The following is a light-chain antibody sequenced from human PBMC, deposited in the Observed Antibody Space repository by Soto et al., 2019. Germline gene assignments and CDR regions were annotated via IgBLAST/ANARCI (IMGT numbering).Light chain of an antibody. V-gene: IGKV1-39*01. J-gene: IGKJ4*01. CDR3: QQSHSSPLS. CDR2: TAS. CDR1: QSISRN. Sequence: IQMTQSPSSLSASVGDRVTITCRASQSISRNLNWSQQKPGKAPELLIYTASNLQSGVPSRFSGSGSGTDFALTISSLQPEDSAVYYCQQSHSSPLSFGGGTKVEFK.